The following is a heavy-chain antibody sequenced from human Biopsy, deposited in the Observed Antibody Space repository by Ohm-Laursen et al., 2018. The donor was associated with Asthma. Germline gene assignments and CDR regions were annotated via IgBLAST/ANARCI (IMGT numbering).Heavy chain of an antibody. CDR2: IYYSGST. V-gene: IGHV4-39*01. CDR3: VSPPGY. CDR1: GGSISSSSYY. Sequence: SETLSLTCTVSGGSISSSSYYWGWIRRPPGKGLEFIGTIYYSGSTYYNPSLKSRVTLPVDPSKNQFSPKLTSVTAADTAVYYCVSPPGYWGQGTRVTVSS. J-gene: IGHJ4*02.